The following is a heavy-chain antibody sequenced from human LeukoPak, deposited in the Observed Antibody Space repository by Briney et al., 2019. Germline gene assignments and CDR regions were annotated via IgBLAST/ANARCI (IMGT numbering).Heavy chain of an antibody. J-gene: IGHJ6*03. CDR2: ISSSSSYI. Sequence: PGGSLRLSCAASGFTFSSYSMNWVRQAPGKGLEWVSSISSSSSYIYYADSVKGRFTISRDNAKNSLYLQMNSLRAEDTAVYYCARAPPPPKASAHYYYYMDVWGKGTTVTVSS. CDR3: ARAPPPPKASAHYYYYMDV. CDR1: GFTFSSYS. V-gene: IGHV3-21*01. D-gene: IGHD6-6*01.